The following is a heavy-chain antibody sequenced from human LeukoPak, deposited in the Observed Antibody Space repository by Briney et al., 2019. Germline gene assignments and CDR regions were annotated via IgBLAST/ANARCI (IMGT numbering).Heavy chain of an antibody. J-gene: IGHJ6*03. CDR1: GFTFSSYG. D-gene: IGHD3-16*01. Sequence: PGRSLRLSCAASGFTFSSYGMHWVRQAPGKGLEWVAVIWYDGSNKYYADSVKGRFTISRDNSKNTLYLQMNSLRAEDTAVYCCTGGRPTDYYYYYMDVWGKGTTVTVSS. CDR2: IWYDGSNK. CDR3: TGGRPTDYYYYYMDV. V-gene: IGHV3-33*01.